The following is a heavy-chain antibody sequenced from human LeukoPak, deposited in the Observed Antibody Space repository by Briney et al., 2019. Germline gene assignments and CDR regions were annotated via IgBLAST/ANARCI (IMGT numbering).Heavy chain of an antibody. CDR1: GYTFTIYD. V-gene: IGHV1-8*03. Sequence: ASVKVSCKASGYTFTIYDINWVRQATGQGREWMGWMNPNSGNTGYAQKFQGRVTITRNTSISTAYLELRSLRSEDTAVYYFARGIHYYYYYYMAVWGKGTTVTVSS. J-gene: IGHJ6*03. CDR3: ARGIHYYYYYYMAV. CDR2: MNPNSGNT.